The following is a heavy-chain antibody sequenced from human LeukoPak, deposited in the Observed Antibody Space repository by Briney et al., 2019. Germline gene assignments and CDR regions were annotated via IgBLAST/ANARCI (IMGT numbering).Heavy chain of an antibody. CDR2: IYYSGST. CDR3: ARPDPQLVLHY. CDR1: GGSISSGDYY. Sequence: PSETLSLTCTVSGGSISSGDYYWSWIRQPPGKGLEWIGYIYYSGSTYYNPSLESRVTISVETSKNQFSLKLSSVTAADTAVYYCARPDPQLVLHYWGQGTLVTVSS. V-gene: IGHV4-30-4*08. D-gene: IGHD6-13*01. J-gene: IGHJ4*02.